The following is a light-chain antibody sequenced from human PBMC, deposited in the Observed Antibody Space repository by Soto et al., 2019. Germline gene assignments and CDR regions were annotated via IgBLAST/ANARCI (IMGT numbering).Light chain of an antibody. CDR2: DAS. V-gene: IGKV3-11*01. CDR3: QQRSNWLT. J-gene: IGKJ4*01. CDR1: QSVSSY. Sequence: EIVLTQSPATLSLSPGERATLSCRASQSVSSYLAWYQQKPGQAPRLLIYDASNRATGIPARFSGRGSGTDFTLTISCLEPEDFAVYYCQQRSNWLTFGGGTKVEIK.